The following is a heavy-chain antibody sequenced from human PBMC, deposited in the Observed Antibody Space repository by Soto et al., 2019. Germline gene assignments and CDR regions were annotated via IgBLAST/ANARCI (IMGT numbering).Heavy chain of an antibody. Sequence: QVQLVQSGAEVKKPGASVKVSCKASGYTFTSYYMHWVRQAPGQGLEWMGIINPSGGSTSYAQKFQGRVTMTRDTSTSTVYMELSSLRSDDTAVYYCAREDIVVVPAAKTYYYYYGMDVWGQGTTVTVSS. D-gene: IGHD2-2*01. J-gene: IGHJ6*02. CDR2: INPSGGST. CDR1: GYTFTSYY. V-gene: IGHV1-46*01. CDR3: AREDIVVVPAAKTYYYYYGMDV.